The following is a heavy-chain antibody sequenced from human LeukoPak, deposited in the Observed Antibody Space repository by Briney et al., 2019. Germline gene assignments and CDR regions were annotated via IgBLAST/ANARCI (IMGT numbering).Heavy chain of an antibody. V-gene: IGHV3-30-3*01. D-gene: IGHD5-18*01. CDR3: ARAADTGMGNPIPLSY. Sequence: PGRSLRLSCAASGFTFSSYAMHWVRQAPGKGLDWVAVISYDGSNKYYADSVKGRFTISRDNSKNTLYLQMNSLRAEDTAVYYCARAADTGMGNPIPLSYGGQGTLVTVSS. CDR2: ISYDGSNK. CDR1: GFTFSSYA. J-gene: IGHJ4*02.